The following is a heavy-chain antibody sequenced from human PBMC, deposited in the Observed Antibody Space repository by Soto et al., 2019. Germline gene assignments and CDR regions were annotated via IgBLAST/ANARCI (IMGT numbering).Heavy chain of an antibody. Sequence: QVQLVQSGAEVKKPGSSVKVSCKAFGGTFSSYAINWIRQAPGQGLEWMGGIIPIFGTTTYAQRFQARVTITADKSTSTAYMELSSLRSEDTALYYCARDGGAATFDYWGQGTLVTVSS. V-gene: IGHV1-69*14. CDR2: IIPIFGTT. CDR3: ARDGGAATFDY. J-gene: IGHJ4*02. D-gene: IGHD1-26*01. CDR1: GGTFSSYA.